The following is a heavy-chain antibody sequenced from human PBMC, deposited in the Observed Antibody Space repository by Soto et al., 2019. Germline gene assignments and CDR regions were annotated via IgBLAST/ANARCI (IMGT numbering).Heavy chain of an antibody. Sequence: GGSLRLSCAASGFIFENFGMSWVRQAPGKGLEWISSISGSGFKKYYADSVKGRFTISRDNSKSTVYLELNNLSAEDTAVYHCAKNQGVELVPLATVDWFNPWGQGSVVTVPS. J-gene: IGHJ5*02. CDR2: ISGSGFKK. CDR1: GFIFENFG. CDR3: AKNQGVELVPLATVDWFNP. D-gene: IGHD1-26*01. V-gene: IGHV3-23*01.